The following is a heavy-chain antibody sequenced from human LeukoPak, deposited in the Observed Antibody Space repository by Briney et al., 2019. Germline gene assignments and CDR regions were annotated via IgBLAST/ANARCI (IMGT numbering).Heavy chain of an antibody. CDR2: ISTYNGNT. Sequence: ASVKVSCKASGYTFTSFGITWVRQAPGQGLEWMGWISTYNGNTNYAQKLQGRVTMTTDTSTSTAYMELRSLGSDDTAVYYCARSPDYYDSSGSMGVIYDYWGQGTLVTVSS. CDR3: ARSPDYYDSSGSMGVIYDY. V-gene: IGHV1-18*01. CDR1: GYTFTSFG. D-gene: IGHD3-22*01. J-gene: IGHJ4*02.